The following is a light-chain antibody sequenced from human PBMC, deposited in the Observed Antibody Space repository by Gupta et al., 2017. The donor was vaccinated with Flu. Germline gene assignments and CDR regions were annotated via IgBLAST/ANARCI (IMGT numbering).Light chain of an antibody. CDR1: NTILSY. CDR2: GLS. V-gene: IGKV1-39*01. Sequence: PSSLSASVGDTVTITCRASNTILSYLNWYQQKAGEAPKLVIFGLSNLPSGVSSRFSCSGSGPEFTLTITNLHPEDVGTYYCQQSYTARRAFGQGTKVDIK. CDR3: QQSYTARRA. J-gene: IGKJ1*01.